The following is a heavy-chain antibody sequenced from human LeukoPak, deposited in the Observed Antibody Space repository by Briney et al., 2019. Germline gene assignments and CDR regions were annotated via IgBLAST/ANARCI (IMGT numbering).Heavy chain of an antibody. CDR3: ARSLSSRFSGPRRPYYFDS. J-gene: IGHJ4*02. V-gene: IGHV3-23*01. D-gene: IGHD3-16*02. Sequence: PGGSLRLSCAASGFTLSSYAMSWVRQAPGKGLQWVSGISSSGGSTYYVDSVKGRFTISTDNSKNTLYLQMNSLRAEDTAVYYCARSLSSRFSGPRRPYYFDSWGQGTLVTVS. CDR1: GFTLSSYA. CDR2: ISSSGGST.